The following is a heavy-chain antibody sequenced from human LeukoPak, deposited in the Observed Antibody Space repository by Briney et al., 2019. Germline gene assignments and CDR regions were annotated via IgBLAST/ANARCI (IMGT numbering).Heavy chain of an antibody. CDR3: ARDLGDYSLDH. CDR2: INNSGST. J-gene: IGHJ4*02. Sequence: SETLSLTCAVYGGSFSGYYWSWIRHPPGKGREWIGEINNSGSTNYNPSLKSRVTISVDTSKNRFSLKLSSVTAADTAVYYCARDLGDYSLDHWGQGTLVTVSS. D-gene: IGHD2-15*01. CDR1: GGSFSGYY. V-gene: IGHV4-34*01.